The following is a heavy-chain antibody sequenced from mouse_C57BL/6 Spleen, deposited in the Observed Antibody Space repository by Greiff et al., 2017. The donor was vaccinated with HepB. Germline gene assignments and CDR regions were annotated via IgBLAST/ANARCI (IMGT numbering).Heavy chain of an antibody. CDR3: AISYDYDLHYYAMDY. CDR1: GFTFTSYW. Sequence: QVQLQQPGAELVKPGASVKVSCKASGFTFTSYWMHWVKQRPGQGLEWIGRIHPSDSDTNYNQKFKGKATLTVDKSSSTAYMQLSSLTSEDSAVYYCAISYDYDLHYYAMDYWGQGTSVTVSS. J-gene: IGHJ4*01. V-gene: IGHV1-74*01. D-gene: IGHD2-4*01. CDR2: IHPSDSDT.